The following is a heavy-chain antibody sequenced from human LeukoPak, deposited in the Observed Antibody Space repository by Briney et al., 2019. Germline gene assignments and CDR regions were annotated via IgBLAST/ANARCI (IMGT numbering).Heavy chain of an antibody. CDR3: ARHHVGGKWELHPNDY. J-gene: IGHJ4*02. CDR2: INHSGST. V-gene: IGHV4-39*01. CDR1: GGSISSTSYY. D-gene: IGHD1-26*01. Sequence: SETLSLTCTVSGGSISSTSYYWSWIRQPPGKGLEWIGEINHSGSTNYNPSLKSRVTISVDTSKNQFSLKLSSVTAADTAVYYCARHHVGGKWELHPNDYWGQGTLVTVSS.